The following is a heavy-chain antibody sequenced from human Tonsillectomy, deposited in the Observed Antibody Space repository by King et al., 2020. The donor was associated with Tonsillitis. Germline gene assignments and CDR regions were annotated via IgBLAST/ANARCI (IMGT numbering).Heavy chain of an antibody. Sequence: EQLVQSGAEVKKPGASVKVSCKASGYTFTSYYMHWVRQAPGQGLEWMGIINPSGGSTSNAQKFQGRVTMTRDTSTSTVYMELSSLRSEGTAVYYCARRRATMVRAVIRFAPISCFDPWGPGTLVTVSS. CDR2: INPSGGST. CDR3: ARRRATMVRAVIRFAPISCFDP. V-gene: IGHV1-46*03. CDR1: GYTFTSYY. D-gene: IGHD3-10*01. J-gene: IGHJ5*02.